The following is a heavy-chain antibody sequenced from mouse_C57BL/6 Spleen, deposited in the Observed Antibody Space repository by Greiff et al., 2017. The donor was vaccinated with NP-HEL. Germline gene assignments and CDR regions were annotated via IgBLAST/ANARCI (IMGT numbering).Heavy chain of an antibody. CDR3: TRDQGDYYGSIYFDY. Sequence: EVKVEESGEGLVKPGGSLKLSCAASGFTFSSYAMSWVRQTPEKRLEWVAYISSGGDYIYYADTVKGRFTISRDNARNTLYLQMSSLKSEDTAMYYCTRDQGDYYGSIYFDYWGQGTTLTVSS. J-gene: IGHJ2*01. CDR2: ISSGGDYI. D-gene: IGHD1-1*01. CDR1: GFTFSSYA. V-gene: IGHV5-9-1*02.